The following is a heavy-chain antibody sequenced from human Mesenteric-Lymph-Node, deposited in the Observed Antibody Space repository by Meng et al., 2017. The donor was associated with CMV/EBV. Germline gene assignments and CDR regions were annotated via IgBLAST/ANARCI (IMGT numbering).Heavy chain of an antibody. CDR3: ASYTWIQLSI. V-gene: IGHV3-21*01. Sequence: GGSLRLSCAASGFTFSSYSMNWVRQAPGKGLQWVSSISSSSSNIYYADSVKGRFTISRDNAKNSLYLQMNSLRAEDTAVYYCASYTWIQLSIWGPGTLVTVSS. J-gene: IGHJ4*02. CDR1: GFTFSSYS. D-gene: IGHD5-18*01. CDR2: ISSSSSNI.